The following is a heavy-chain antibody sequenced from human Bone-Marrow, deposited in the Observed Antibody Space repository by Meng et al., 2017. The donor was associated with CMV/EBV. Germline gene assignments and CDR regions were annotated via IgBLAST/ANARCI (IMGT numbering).Heavy chain of an antibody. V-gene: IGHV3-30*02. Sequence: GESLKISCAASGFTFSSYGMHWVRQAPGKGLEWVAFIRYDGSNKYYADSVEGRFTISRDNSKNTLYLQMNSRRAEDTAVYYCAKYPHYYDSSGYYEIDYWGQGTLVTVSS. D-gene: IGHD3-22*01. CDR2: IRYDGSNK. CDR3: AKYPHYYDSSGYYEIDY. CDR1: GFTFSSYG. J-gene: IGHJ4*02.